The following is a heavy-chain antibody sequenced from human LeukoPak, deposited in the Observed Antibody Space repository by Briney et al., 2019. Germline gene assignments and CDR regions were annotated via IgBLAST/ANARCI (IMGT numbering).Heavy chain of an antibody. Sequence: RAGGSLRLSCAASGFTFSSYSMNWVRQAPGKGLEWVSSISSSSSYIYYADSVKGRFTISRDNAKNSLYLQMNSLRAEDTAAYYCARIAAAGPDYWGQGTLVTVSS. CDR1: GFTFSSYS. D-gene: IGHD6-13*01. CDR2: ISSSSSYI. J-gene: IGHJ4*02. CDR3: ARIAAAGPDY. V-gene: IGHV3-21*01.